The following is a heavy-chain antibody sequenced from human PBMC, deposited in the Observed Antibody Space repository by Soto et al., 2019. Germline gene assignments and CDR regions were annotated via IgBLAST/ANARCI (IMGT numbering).Heavy chain of an antibody. CDR1: GYSFTSYW. CDR3: ARRRTYYYDTSGQGYFDL. Sequence: GESLKISCKGSGYSFTSYWIGWVRQMPGKGLEWMGIIYPGDSDTRYSPSFQGQVTISADKSISTAYLQWSSLKASDTAMYYCARRRTYYYDTSGQGYFDLWGRGTLVTVSS. D-gene: IGHD3-22*01. CDR2: IYPGDSDT. V-gene: IGHV5-51*01. J-gene: IGHJ2*01.